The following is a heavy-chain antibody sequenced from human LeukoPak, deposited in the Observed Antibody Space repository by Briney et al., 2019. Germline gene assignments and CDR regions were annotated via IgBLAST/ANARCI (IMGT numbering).Heavy chain of an antibody. CDR1: RFTFSSYG. Sequence: GGSLRLSCAASRFTFSSYGMHCVPHAPGKGLEGVAVISYEGSNKYYAASVKGRFTISRDDSKNTPYLQMNSLRAEDTAVYYCAKRGGYSYGPVDYWGQGTVVTVSS. CDR2: ISYEGSNK. CDR3: AKRGGYSYGPVDY. J-gene: IGHJ4*02. V-gene: IGHV3-30*18. D-gene: IGHD5-18*01.